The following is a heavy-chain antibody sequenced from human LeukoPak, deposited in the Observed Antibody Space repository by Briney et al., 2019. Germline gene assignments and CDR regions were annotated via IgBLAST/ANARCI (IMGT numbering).Heavy chain of an antibody. V-gene: IGHV3-11*01. CDR3: ARTARSVFTFDAFDI. D-gene: IGHD2-21*01. CDR2: ISSSGSTI. Sequence: GGSLRLSCAASGFTFSDYYMSWIRQAPGKGLEWVSYISSSGSTIYYADSVKGRFTISRDNAKNSLYLQMNSLRAEDTAVYYCARTARSVFTFDAFDIWGQGTMVTVSS. CDR1: GFTFSDYY. J-gene: IGHJ3*02.